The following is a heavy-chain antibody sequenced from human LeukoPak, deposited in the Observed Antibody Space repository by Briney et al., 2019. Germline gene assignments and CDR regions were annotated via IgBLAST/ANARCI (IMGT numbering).Heavy chain of an antibody. V-gene: IGHV4-34*01. CDR3: AELVSPGNWFDP. Sequence: SEPLSLTCAVNGGSFSGYYWSWIRQPQGKGLEWIGEINNSESTNYNPSLKSRVPISVDTSKNKFSLKLSSVTAAATAVYYCAELVSPGNWFDPWRQGTLVTVSS. D-gene: IGHD1-26*01. CDR2: INNSEST. J-gene: IGHJ5*02. CDR1: GGSFSGYY.